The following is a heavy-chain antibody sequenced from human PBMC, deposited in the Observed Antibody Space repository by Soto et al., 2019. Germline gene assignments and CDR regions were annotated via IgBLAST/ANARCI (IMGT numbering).Heavy chain of an antibody. Sequence: TLSLTCGVYGGSFSGYYWSWIRQPPGKGLEWIGEINHSGSTNYNPSLKSRVTISVDTSKNQFSLKLSSVTAADTAVYYCARVTTYVLGIGYHRWGNYGMDVWGQGTTVTVSS. V-gene: IGHV4-34*01. CDR2: INHSGST. J-gene: IGHJ6*02. D-gene: IGHD3-16*01. CDR1: GGSFSGYY. CDR3: ARVTTYVLGIGYHRWGNYGMDV.